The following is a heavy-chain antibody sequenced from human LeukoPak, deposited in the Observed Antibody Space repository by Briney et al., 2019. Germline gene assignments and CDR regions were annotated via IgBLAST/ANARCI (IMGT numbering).Heavy chain of an antibody. CDR2: INPSGGST. Sequence: ASVKASCKASGYTFTSYYMHWVRQAPGQGLEWMGIINPSGGSTSYAQKLQGRVTMTRDTSTSTVYMELSSLRSEDTAVYYCVRIAVAGTALHYWGQGTLVTVSS. CDR3: VRIAVAGTALHY. D-gene: IGHD6-19*01. CDR1: GYTFTSYY. V-gene: IGHV1-46*01. J-gene: IGHJ4*02.